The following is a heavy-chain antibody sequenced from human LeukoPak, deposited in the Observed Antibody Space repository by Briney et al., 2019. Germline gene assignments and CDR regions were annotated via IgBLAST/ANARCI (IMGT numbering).Heavy chain of an antibody. CDR3: ARRKIDRSYSSGRYRDFDY. Sequence: SETLSLTCAVYGGSFSGYYWSWIRQPPGKGLEWIGEINHSGSTNYNPSLKSRVTISVDTSKNQFSLKLSSVTAADTAVYYCARRKIDRSYSSGRYRDFDYWGQGTLVTVSS. D-gene: IGHD6-19*01. CDR1: GGSFSGYY. CDR2: INHSGST. J-gene: IGHJ4*02. V-gene: IGHV4-34*01.